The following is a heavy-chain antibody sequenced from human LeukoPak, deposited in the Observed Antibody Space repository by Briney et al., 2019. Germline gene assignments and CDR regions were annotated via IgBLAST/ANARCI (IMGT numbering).Heavy chain of an antibody. D-gene: IGHD6-6*01. CDR1: GYTFTGYY. CDR3: ARGFRIAARPGTYYFDY. CDR2: INPNSGGT. Sequence: ASVKVSCKASGYTFTGYYMHWVRQAPGQGLEWMGWINPNSGGTNYAQKFQGWVTMTRDTSISTAYMELSRLRSDDTAVYYCARGFRIAARPGTYYFDYWGQGTLVTVSS. V-gene: IGHV1-2*04. J-gene: IGHJ4*02.